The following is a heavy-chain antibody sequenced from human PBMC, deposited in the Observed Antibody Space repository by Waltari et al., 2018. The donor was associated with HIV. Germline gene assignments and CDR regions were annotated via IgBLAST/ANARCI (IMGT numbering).Heavy chain of an antibody. Sequence: QVQLVESGGGVVQPGRSLRLSCAASGFTFSSYAMHWVRQAPGKGLEWVAVRSYDGSNRYYADSVKGRFTISRENSKNTLYLQMNSLRAEDTAVYYCAREREGGYFDYWGQGTLVTVSS. V-gene: IGHV3-30-3*01. CDR1: GFTFSSYA. D-gene: IGHD3-16*01. CDR3: AREREGGYFDY. CDR2: RSYDGSNR. J-gene: IGHJ4*02.